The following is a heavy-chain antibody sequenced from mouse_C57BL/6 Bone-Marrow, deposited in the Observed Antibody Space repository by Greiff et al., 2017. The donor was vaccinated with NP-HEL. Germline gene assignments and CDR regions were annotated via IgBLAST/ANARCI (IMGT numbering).Heavy chain of an antibody. V-gene: IGHV7-3*01. CDR3: ARYLFEYAMDY. D-gene: IGHD1-1*01. J-gene: IGHJ4*01. CDR1: GFTFTDYY. CDR2: IRNKANGYTT. Sequence: EVQGVESGGGLVQPGGSLSLSCAASGFTFTDYYMSWVRQPPGKALEWLGFIRNKANGYTTEYSASVKGRFTISRDNSQSILYLQMNALRAEDSATYYCARYLFEYAMDYWGQGTSVTVSS.